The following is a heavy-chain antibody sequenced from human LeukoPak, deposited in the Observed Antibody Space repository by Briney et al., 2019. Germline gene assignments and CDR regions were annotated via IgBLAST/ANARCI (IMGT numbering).Heavy chain of an antibody. CDR3: ASQQQLALLDWFDP. CDR2: IYHSGST. J-gene: IGHJ5*02. CDR1: GYSISSGYY. V-gene: IGHV4-38-2*02. D-gene: IGHD6-13*01. Sequence: SETLSLTCTVSGYSISSGYYWGWIRQPPGKGLEWIGNIYHSGSTYYNPSLKSRLTISVDTSKNQFSLKLSSVTAADTAVYYCASQQQLALLDWFDPWGQGTLVTVSS.